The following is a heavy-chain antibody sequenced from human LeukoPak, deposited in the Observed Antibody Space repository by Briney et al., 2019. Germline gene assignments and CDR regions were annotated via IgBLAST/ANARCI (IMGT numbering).Heavy chain of an antibody. CDR1: GFTFSTYT. J-gene: IGHJ4*02. Sequence: GGSLRLSCAAYGFTFSTYTMNWVRQAPGKGLEWVSYISSSGSTIYYADSVKGRFTISRDNAKNSLYLQMNSLRAEDTAVYYCARARSDVWGSYYVYWGQGTLVTVSS. CDR3: ARARSDVWGSYYVY. D-gene: IGHD3-16*01. CDR2: ISSSGSTI. V-gene: IGHV3-48*04.